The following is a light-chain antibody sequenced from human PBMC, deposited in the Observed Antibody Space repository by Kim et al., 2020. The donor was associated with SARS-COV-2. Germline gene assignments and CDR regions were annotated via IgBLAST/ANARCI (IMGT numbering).Light chain of an antibody. Sequence: QSVLTQPASVSGSPGQSITISCTGTSSDVGGYNYVSWYQQHPGKAPKLMIYDVSKRPSGVSIRFSGSKSGNTASLTISGLQAEDEADYYCNSYTIYSSYVFGTGTKVTVL. CDR3: NSYTIYSSYV. J-gene: IGLJ1*01. CDR1: SSDVGGYNY. V-gene: IGLV2-14*03. CDR2: DVS.